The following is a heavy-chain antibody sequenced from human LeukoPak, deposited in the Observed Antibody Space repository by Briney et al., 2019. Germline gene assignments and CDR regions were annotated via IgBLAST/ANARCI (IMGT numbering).Heavy chain of an antibody. D-gene: IGHD6-19*01. V-gene: IGHV5-51*01. J-gene: IGHJ4*02. CDR2: IYPGDSDT. Sequence: GESLKISCKGSGYSFTSYWIGWVRQMPGKGLEWMGIIYPGDSDTRYSPSFQGQVTISADKSISTAYLRWSSLKASDTAMYYCAGSSDSSGWYGVYWGRGTLVTVSS. CDR1: GYSFTSYW. CDR3: AGSSDSSGWYGVY.